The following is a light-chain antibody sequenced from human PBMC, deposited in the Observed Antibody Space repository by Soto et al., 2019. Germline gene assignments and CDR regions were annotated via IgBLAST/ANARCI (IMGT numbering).Light chain of an antibody. J-gene: IGKJ3*01. Sequence: DIVLTQSPGTLSLSPGDRATLSCRTSRFVSNYYVAWYQPRPGQAARLLIYAASSRATDIPDRFSGSGSGTDFTLTISRLEPDDFAVEFCQHYADSSPVCTFGPGTKVDI. CDR3: QHYADSSPVCT. V-gene: IGKV3-20*01. CDR2: AAS. CDR1: RFVSNYY.